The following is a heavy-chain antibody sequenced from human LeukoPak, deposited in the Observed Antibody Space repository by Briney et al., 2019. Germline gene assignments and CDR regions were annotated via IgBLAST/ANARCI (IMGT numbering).Heavy chain of an antibody. CDR3: ARVYSSGWYDPYYYYYGMDV. CDR2: IYYSGST. V-gene: IGHV4-39*01. CDR1: GGSISSGGYS. J-gene: IGHJ6*02. D-gene: IGHD6-19*01. Sequence: SETLSLTCAVSGGSISSGGYSWSWIRQPPGKGLEWIGSIYYSGSTYYNPSLKSRVTISVDTSKNQFSLKLSSVTAADTAVYYCARVYSSGWYDPYYYYYGMDVWGQGTTVTVSS.